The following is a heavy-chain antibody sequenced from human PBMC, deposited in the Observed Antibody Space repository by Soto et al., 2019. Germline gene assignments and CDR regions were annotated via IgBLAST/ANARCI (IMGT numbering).Heavy chain of an antibody. CDR3: ARDTPAYYYYYMDV. J-gene: IGHJ6*03. CDR2: ISSSSSTI. CDR1: GFTFSSYS. V-gene: IGHV3-48*01. Sequence: EVQLVESGGGLVQPGGSLRLSCAASGFTFSSYSMNWVRQAPGKGLEWVSYISSSSSTIYYADSVKGRFTISRDNAKNSLYLQMNSLRAEYTAVYYCARDTPAYYYYYMDVWGKGTTVTVSS.